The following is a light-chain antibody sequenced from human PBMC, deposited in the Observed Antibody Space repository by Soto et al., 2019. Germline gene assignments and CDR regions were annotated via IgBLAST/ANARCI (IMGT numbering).Light chain of an antibody. CDR3: SSYTSSSTPHVV. CDR2: DVS. Sequence: HSALTQPASVSGSPGQSITISCTGTRSDVGGYNYVSWYQQHPGKAPKLMIYDVSNRPSGVSNRFSGSKSGNTASLTISGLQAEDEADYYCSSYTSSSTPHVVFGGGTKLTVL. CDR1: RSDVGGYNY. J-gene: IGLJ2*01. V-gene: IGLV2-14*01.